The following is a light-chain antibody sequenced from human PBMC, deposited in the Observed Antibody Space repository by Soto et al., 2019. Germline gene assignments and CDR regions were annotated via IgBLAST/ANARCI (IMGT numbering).Light chain of an antibody. CDR3: QRTYNAPLT. V-gene: IGKV1-27*01. CDR2: SVS. J-gene: IGKJ4*01. Sequence: DIPVTQSPSSLSASVGDRVTVTCRVSQGISSYLSWYRQKPGRVPSLLIYSVSNLRSGVPSRFSGSGSGTDFTLAVSSLQPEDVATYYDQRTYNAPLTFGGGTKVEI. CDR1: QGISSY.